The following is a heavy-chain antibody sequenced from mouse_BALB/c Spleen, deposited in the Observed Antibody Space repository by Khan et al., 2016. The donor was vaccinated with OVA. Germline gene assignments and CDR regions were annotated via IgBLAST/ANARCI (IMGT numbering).Heavy chain of an antibody. D-gene: IGHD2-4*01. V-gene: IGHV2-3*01. J-gene: IGHJ4*01. CDR3: ARLIYYDYDRYGLDY. Sequence: QVQLQQSGPGLVAPSQSLSITCTVSGFSLTTYGVSWARQPPGKGLEWLGIIWGDGNTNYHSDLRSRLSISKDNSKSQVFLKLHSLQTDDTATYYCARLIYYDYDRYGLDYWGQGTSVTVSS. CDR1: GFSLTTYG. CDR2: IWGDGNT.